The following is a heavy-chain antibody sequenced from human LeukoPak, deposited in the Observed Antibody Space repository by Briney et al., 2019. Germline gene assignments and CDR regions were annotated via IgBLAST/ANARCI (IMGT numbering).Heavy chain of an antibody. V-gene: IGHV4-38-2*02. CDR2: IHHSGST. D-gene: IGHD3-16*02. CDR3: ARGRPFHDYVWGSYRYSSYFDY. CDR1: GFSISSGYY. J-gene: IGHJ4*02. Sequence: SSETLSLTCSVSGFSISSGYYWGWVRQTPGKGLEWIGSIHHSGSTYYNPSLKSRVTISVDTSKNQFSLKLSSVTAADTAVYYCARGRPFHDYVWGSYRYSSYFDYWGQGTLVTVSS.